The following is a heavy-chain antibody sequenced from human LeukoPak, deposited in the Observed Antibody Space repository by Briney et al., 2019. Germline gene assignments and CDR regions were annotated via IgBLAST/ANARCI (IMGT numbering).Heavy chain of an antibody. J-gene: IGHJ4*02. CDR2: INPNSGGT. V-gene: IGHV1-2*06. Sequence: ASVKVSCKASGYTFTDYYMHWVRQAPGQGLEWMGRINPNSGGTNYAQKFQGRVTMTRDTSISTVYMELSRLRSDDTAVYYCARGLYCSSASCFAAQRPPYWGQGTLVTVSS. CDR3: ARGLYCSSASCFAAQRPPY. CDR1: GYTFTDYY. D-gene: IGHD2-2*01.